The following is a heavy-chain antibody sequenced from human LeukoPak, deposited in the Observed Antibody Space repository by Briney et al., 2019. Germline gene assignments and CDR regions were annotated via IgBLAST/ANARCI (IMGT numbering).Heavy chain of an antibody. CDR3: ARVGGLDTAMDLVLYYYGMDV. CDR2: IYYSGST. V-gene: IGHV4-59*01. J-gene: IGHJ6*02. Sequence: SETLSLTCTVSGGSISSYYWSWIRQPPGKGLEWIGYIYYSGSTNYNPSLKSRVTISVDTSKNQFSLKLSSVTAADTAVYYCARVGGLDTAMDLVLYYYGMDVWGQGTTVTVSS. CDR1: GGSISSYY. D-gene: IGHD5-18*01.